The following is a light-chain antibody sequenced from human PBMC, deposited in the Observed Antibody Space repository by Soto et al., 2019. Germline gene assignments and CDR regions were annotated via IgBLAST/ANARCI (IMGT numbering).Light chain of an antibody. CDR1: QSISSY. Sequence: DMQITQSPSSPSASAGHSFTIICRASQSISSYLHWYQKQPRKAPDLLIHAASSSHSGVPSSFSASASATESPITISSMKPDDFATYYCQPHHSYSFGQGTKVDIK. CDR2: AAS. J-gene: IGKJ1*01. CDR3: QPHHSYS. V-gene: IGKV1-39*01.